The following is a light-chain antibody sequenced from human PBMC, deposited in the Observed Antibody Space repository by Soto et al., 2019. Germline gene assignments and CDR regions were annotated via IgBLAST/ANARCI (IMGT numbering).Light chain of an antibody. J-gene: IGLJ1*01. V-gene: IGLV2-14*01. CDR3: TSYRDSNTYV. CDR1: SSDVGGYNY. CDR2: DVS. Sequence: QSVLTQPASVSGSPGQSITISCTGTSSDVGGYNYVSWYQQHPGKAPKLMIHDVSNRPSGVSNRFSGSKSGNTASLIISGLQAEDEADYYCTSYRDSNTYVFGTGTKVTVL.